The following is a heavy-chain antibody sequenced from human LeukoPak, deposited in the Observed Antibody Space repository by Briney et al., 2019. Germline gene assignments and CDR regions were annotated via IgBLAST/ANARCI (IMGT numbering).Heavy chain of an antibody. CDR2: IYYSGST. D-gene: IGHD2-2*01. J-gene: IGHJ6*02. CDR3: ARDRGSSTALGLYYYYGMDV. V-gene: IGHV4-31*03. Sequence: SETLSLTCTVSGGSISSGGYYWRWIRQHPGKGLEWIGYIYYSGSTYYNPSLKSRVTISVDTSKNQFSLKLSSVTAADTAVYYCARDRGSSTALGLYYYYGMDVWGQGTTVTVSS. CDR1: GGSISSGGYY.